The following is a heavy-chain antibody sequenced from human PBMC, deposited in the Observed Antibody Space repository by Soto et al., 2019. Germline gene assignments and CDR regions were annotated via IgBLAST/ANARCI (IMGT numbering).Heavy chain of an antibody. V-gene: IGHV4-59*01. CDR3: ARSVAVSRAHIEY. D-gene: IGHD3-3*01. Sequence: WETLSLTCSFSVGSISGSYWSCIRQAPGKGLEWLGYVYYTGSTNYSPSLRSRVSISVDTSKNEFSLSLSSVTAADTAVYFCARSVAVSRAHIEY. CDR1: VGSISGSY. CDR2: VYYTGST. J-gene: IGHJ1*01.